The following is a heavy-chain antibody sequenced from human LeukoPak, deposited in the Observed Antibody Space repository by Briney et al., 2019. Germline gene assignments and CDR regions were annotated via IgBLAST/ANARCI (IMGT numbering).Heavy chain of an antibody. CDR1: GGSISSSNW. CDR2: INHRGST. J-gene: IGHJ3*01. CDR3: AGQWLLYHYGFDV. D-gene: IGHD6-19*01. Sequence: SETLSLTCVVSGGSISSSNWWSWVRQPPGKGREWVGEINHRGSTTYNPSLKSRVTMSVDTSKNQFSLTVPSVTAGDTAVYYCAGQWLLYHYGFDVWGQGTMVTVSS. V-gene: IGHV4-4*02.